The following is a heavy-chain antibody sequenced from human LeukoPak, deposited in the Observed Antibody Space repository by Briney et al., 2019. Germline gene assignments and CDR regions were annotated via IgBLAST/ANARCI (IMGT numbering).Heavy chain of an antibody. D-gene: IGHD6-19*01. V-gene: IGHV3-23*01. J-gene: IGHJ4*02. CDR1: GFTFSSYA. CDR3: AKDPVVFHGGSGWHHFDY. CDR2: ISGSGVSA. Sequence: PPGGSLRLSCAASGFTFSSYAMSWVRQTPGKGLEWVSTISGSGVSAYYGDAVYADSVKGRFTISRDDSKNTLHLQMDSLRVEDTAIYYCAKDPVVFHGGSGWHHFDYWGLGTLITVSS.